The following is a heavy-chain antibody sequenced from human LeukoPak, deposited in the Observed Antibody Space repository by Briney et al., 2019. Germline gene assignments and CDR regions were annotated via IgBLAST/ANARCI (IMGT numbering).Heavy chain of an antibody. J-gene: IGHJ6*02. V-gene: IGHV4-4*07. Sequence: SETLSLTCTVSGGSISSYYWSWIRQPAGKGLKWIGRIYTSGSTNYNPSLKSRVTMSVDTSKNQFSLKLSSVTAADTAVYYCARDRKVVAASYYYGMDVWGQGTTVTVSS. CDR2: IYTSGST. D-gene: IGHD2-15*01. CDR3: ARDRKVVAASYYYGMDV. CDR1: GGSISSYY.